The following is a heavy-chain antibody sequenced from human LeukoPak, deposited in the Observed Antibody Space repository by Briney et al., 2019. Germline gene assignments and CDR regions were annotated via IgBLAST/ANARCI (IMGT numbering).Heavy chain of an antibody. Sequence: GGSLRLSCAASGFHFSSYWIHWVRRAPGKGLVWVSRINNDGSDIIYADSVKGRFAMSRDNAENTLFLQMSGLRTEDTALYYCARGGGSHAFDLWGQGTMVTVSS. V-gene: IGHV3-74*01. J-gene: IGHJ3*01. CDR1: GFHFSSYW. CDR2: INNDGSDI. D-gene: IGHD6-25*01. CDR3: ARGGGSHAFDL.